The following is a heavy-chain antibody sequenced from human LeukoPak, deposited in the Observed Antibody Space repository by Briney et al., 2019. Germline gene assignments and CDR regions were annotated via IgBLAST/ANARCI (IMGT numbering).Heavy chain of an antibody. Sequence: ASVKVSCKASGYTFTSYAMHWVRQAPGQRLEWMGWINAGNGNTKYSQEFQGRVTITRDTSASTAYMELSSLRSEDMAVYYCARETYDFWSGYSGFDYWGQGTLVTVSS. V-gene: IGHV1-3*03. D-gene: IGHD3-3*01. CDR1: GYTFTSYA. CDR2: INAGNGNT. CDR3: ARETYDFWSGYSGFDY. J-gene: IGHJ4*02.